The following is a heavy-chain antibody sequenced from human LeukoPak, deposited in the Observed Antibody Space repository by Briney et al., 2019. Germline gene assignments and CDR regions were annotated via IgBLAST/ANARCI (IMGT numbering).Heavy chain of an antibody. J-gene: IGHJ4*02. CDR2: IYYSGST. Sequence: SETLSLTCTVSGGSISSYYWSWIRQPPGKGLEWIGYIYYSGSTHYNPSLKSRVTISVDTSENQFSLKLSSVTAADTAVYYCARSTYYYDSSGYYSLYYFDYWGQGTLVTVSS. V-gene: IGHV4-59*01. CDR3: ARSTYYYDSSGYYSLYYFDY. CDR1: GGSISSYY. D-gene: IGHD3-22*01.